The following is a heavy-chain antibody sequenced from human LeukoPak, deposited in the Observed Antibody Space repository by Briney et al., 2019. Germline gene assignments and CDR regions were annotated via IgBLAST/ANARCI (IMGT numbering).Heavy chain of an antibody. J-gene: IGHJ4*02. V-gene: IGHV3-23*01. CDR1: GFTFSNSA. CDR2: ISGSGGST. D-gene: IGHD3-16*01. CDR3: AKAPRGIVGY. Sequence: PGGSLRLSCAASGFTFSNSAMSWVRQAPGKGLEWVSAISGSGGSTYYADSVKGRFTISRDNSKNTVYLQMNSLRADDTAVYYCAKAPRGIVGYWGQGTLVTVSS.